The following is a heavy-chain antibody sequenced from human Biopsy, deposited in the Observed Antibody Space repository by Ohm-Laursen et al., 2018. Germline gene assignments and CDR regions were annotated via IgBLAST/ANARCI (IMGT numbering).Heavy chain of an antibody. CDR2: VYNGGIT. CDR1: GGSIISYY. V-gene: IGHV4-59*08. D-gene: IGHD3-22*01. J-gene: IGHJ3*02. CDR3: GRREVVITHDAFDT. Sequence: TLSLTCTVSGGSIISYYWTWIRQTPGKGLEWIGHVYNGGITNYNPSLKSRVTISKDTSKNQFSLKLNSVTAADTAVYYCGRREVVITHDAFDTWGQGTMVTVSS.